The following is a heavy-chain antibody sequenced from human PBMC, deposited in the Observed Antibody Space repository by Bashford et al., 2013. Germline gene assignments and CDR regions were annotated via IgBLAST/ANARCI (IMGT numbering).Heavy chain of an antibody. CDR3: ARDNPSVPAAETTLDY. V-gene: IGHV4-4*07. CDR1: GVSISRYY. Sequence: SETLSLTCTVSGVSISRYYWSWIRQPAGKGLEWIGRIYTSGSTNYNPSLKSRVIMSVDTSKNQFSLNLSSVTAADTAVYFCARDNPSVPAAETTLDYWGQGTLVTVSS. J-gene: IGHJ4*02. D-gene: IGHD2-2*01. CDR2: IYTSGST.